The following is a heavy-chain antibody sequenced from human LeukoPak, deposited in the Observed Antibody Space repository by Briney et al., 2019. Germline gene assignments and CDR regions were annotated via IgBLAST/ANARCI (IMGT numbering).Heavy chain of an antibody. CDR1: GFTFDDYG. D-gene: IGHD3-9*01. J-gene: IGHJ3*02. V-gene: IGHV3-20*04. CDR3: AKITYYDLFTGYVPDAFDI. Sequence: GGSLRLSCAASGFTFDDYGMSWVRQAPGKGLEWVSGINWNGGSAGYADSVKGRFTISRDNSKNTLYLLMNSLRAEDTAVYYCAKITYYDLFTGYVPDAFDIWGQGTVVTVSS. CDR2: INWNGGSA.